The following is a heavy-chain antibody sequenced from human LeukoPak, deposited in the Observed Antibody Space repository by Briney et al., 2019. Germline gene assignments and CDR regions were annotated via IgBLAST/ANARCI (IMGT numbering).Heavy chain of an antibody. D-gene: IGHD3-9*01. CDR3: ARRVWLRGGAFDY. CDR2: IYYSGST. Sequence: GTLSLTCAVSGGSSNGYYWGWIRQPPGKGLEWIGSIYYSGSTYYNPSLKSRVTISVDTSKNQFSLKLSSVTAADTAVYYCARRVWLRGGAFDYWGQGTLVTVSS. V-gene: IGHV4-34*01. J-gene: IGHJ4*02. CDR1: GGSSNGYY.